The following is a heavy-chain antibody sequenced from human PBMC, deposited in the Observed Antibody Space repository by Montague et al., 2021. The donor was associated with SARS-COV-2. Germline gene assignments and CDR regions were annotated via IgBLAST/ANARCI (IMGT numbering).Heavy chain of an antibody. J-gene: IGHJ6*02. CDR3: ARVRAVPAAMRIFSLGRSYYGMDV. CDR2: INHSGST. Sequence: SETLSLTCAVYSGSFSGYYWSWIRQPPGKGQEWIGEINHSGSTNYNPSLKSRVTISVDTSKNQFSLKLSSVTAADTAVYYCARVRAVPAAMRIFSLGRSYYGMDVWGQGTTVTVSS. V-gene: IGHV4-34*01. D-gene: IGHD2-2*01. CDR1: SGSFSGYY.